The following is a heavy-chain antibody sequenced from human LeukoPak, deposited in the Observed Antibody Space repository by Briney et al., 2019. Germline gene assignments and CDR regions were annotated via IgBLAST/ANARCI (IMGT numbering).Heavy chain of an antibody. D-gene: IGHD1-26*01. J-gene: IGHJ4*02. V-gene: IGHV1-2*02. CDR1: GYTFTGYY. Sequence: ASVKVSCKASGYTFTGYYMHWVRQAPGQGLEWMGWINPNSGGTNYAQKFQGRVTMTRDTSTSTVYMELSSLRSEDTAVYYCARATSRIVGAIGYWGQGTLVTVSS. CDR3: ARATSRIVGAIGY. CDR2: INPNSGGT.